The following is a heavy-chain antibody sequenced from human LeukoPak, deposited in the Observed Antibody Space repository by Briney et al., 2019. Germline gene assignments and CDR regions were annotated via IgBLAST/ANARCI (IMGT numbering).Heavy chain of an antibody. CDR3: ARDRWELLGGLDP. V-gene: IGHV3-11*04. CDR1: GFTFSDNY. D-gene: IGHD1-26*01. Sequence: PGGSLRLSCAASGFTFSDNYMTWVRQAPGRGLEWLSYISGNGRDIQYADSVKGRFTISRDNAKNSLYLQMNSLRAEDTAVYYCARDRWELLGGLDPWGQGTLVTVSS. CDR2: ISGNGRDI. J-gene: IGHJ5*02.